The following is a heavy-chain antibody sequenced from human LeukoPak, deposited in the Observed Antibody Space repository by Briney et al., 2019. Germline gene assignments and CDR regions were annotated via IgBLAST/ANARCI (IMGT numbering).Heavy chain of an antibody. CDR1: GFTVSSKY. D-gene: IGHD3-9*01. CDR3: ARDSTIGKFDY. V-gene: IGHV3-53*01. J-gene: IGHJ4*02. CDR2: IYSGGTT. Sequence: GGSLRLSCAASGFTVSSKYMSWVRQAPGKGLEWVSVIYSGGTTYYADSVRGRFTISRDNSKSTLYLQMNSLRAEDTAVYYCARDSTIGKFDYWGQGTLVTVSS.